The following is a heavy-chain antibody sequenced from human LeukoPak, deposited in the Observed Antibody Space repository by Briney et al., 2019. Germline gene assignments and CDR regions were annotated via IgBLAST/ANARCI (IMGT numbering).Heavy chain of an antibody. CDR1: GFTVSNAW. Sequence: GGSLRLSCAASGFTVSNAWVSWVRQAPGKGLEWVGRIKSKADGGTTDYAAPVKGRFTISRDDSRNTLSLQMNSLKTEDTAVYYCTLYSGYQFDYWGHGTLVTVSS. CDR3: TLYSGYQFDY. D-gene: IGHD5-12*01. CDR2: IKSKADGGTT. J-gene: IGHJ4*01. V-gene: IGHV3-15*01.